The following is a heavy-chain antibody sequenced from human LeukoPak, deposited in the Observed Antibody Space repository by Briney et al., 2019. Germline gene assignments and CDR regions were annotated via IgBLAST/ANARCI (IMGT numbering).Heavy chain of an antibody. V-gene: IGHV3-30-3*01. CDR1: GFTFSSYA. J-gene: IGHJ3*02. D-gene: IGHD5-18*01. Sequence: GGSLRLSCAASGFTFSSYAMHWVRQVPGKGLEWVAVISYDGSNKYYADSVKGRFTISRDNSKNTLYLQMNSLRAEDTAVYYCARDLQLWAGDAFDIWGQGTMVTVSS. CDR3: ARDLQLWAGDAFDI. CDR2: ISYDGSNK.